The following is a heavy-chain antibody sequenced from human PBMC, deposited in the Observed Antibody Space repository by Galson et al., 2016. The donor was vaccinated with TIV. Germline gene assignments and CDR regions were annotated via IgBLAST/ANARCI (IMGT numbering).Heavy chain of an antibody. Sequence: SVKVSCKASGYTFTGYFIHWVRQAPGQGLEWMGIINPSGGSTSYAQKFQGRVTMTRVTSTSTVYMELSRLRSEDTAVYYCARDGEVGSSDYDHWGQGTLVSVSS. CDR1: GYTFTGYF. D-gene: IGHD3-22*01. CDR2: INPSGGST. J-gene: IGHJ4*02. CDR3: ARDGEVGSSDYDH. V-gene: IGHV1-46*01.